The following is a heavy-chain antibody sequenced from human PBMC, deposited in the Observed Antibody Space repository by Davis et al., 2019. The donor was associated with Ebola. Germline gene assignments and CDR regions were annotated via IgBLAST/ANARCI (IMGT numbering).Heavy chain of an antibody. D-gene: IGHD5-18*01. CDR3: ATPGARYSYGYGY. V-gene: IGHV3-23*01. J-gene: IGHJ4*02. CDR2: ISGSGGST. CDR1: GFTFSSYA. Sequence: GESLKISCAASGFTFSSYAMSWVRQAPGKGLEWVSAISGSGGSTYYADSVKGRFTISRDNSKNTLYLQMNSLRAEDTAVYYCATPGARYSYGYGYWGQGTLVTVSS.